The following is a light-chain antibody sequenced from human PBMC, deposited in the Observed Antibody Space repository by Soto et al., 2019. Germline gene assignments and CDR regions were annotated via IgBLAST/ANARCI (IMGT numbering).Light chain of an antibody. CDR1: QSVLYSSNNNNY. CDR3: QQYYSTPRT. CDR2: WAS. Sequence: DIVMTQSPDSLAVSLGERATINCKSSQSVLYSSNNNNYLAWYQQKPGQPPNLLIFWASSRKSGVPDRVSGRWFGTDFILYIRRLQAEDGAGYYCQQYYSTPRTFGQGTKVEIK. V-gene: IGKV4-1*01. J-gene: IGKJ1*01.